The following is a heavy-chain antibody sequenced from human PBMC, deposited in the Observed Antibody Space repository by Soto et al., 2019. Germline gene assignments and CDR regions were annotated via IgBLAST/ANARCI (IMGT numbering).Heavy chain of an antibody. CDR3: ARKIGDYPDYFDY. V-gene: IGHV1-2*02. Sequence: ASVKVSCKASGYTFTGYYMHWVRQAPGQGLEWMGWINPNSGGTNYAQKFQGRVTMTRDTSISTAYMELSRLRSDDTAVYYCARKIGDYPDYFDYWGQGTLVTVS. J-gene: IGHJ4*02. CDR1: GYTFTGYY. D-gene: IGHD2-21*01. CDR2: INPNSGGT.